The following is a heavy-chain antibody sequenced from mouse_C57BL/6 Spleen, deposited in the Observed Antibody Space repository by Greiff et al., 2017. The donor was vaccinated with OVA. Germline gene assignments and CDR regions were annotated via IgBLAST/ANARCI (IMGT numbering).Heavy chain of an antibody. Sequence: QVQLKESGPGILQPSQTLSLTCSSSGFSLSTFGMGVGWLRQPSGKGLEWLAHIWWDDDTYYNPALMSWLSISKDTSKKHVFLKSANVDTADTATYYCARIGGTTVVAPYYYAMDYWGQGTSVTVSS. CDR2: IWWDDDT. V-gene: IGHV8-8*01. J-gene: IGHJ4*01. D-gene: IGHD1-1*01. CDR3: ARIGGTTVVAPYYYAMDY. CDR1: GFSLSTFGMG.